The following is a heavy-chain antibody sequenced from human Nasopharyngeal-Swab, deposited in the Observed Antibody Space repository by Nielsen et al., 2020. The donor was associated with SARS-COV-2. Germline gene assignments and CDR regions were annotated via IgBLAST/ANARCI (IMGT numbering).Heavy chain of an antibody. CDR1: GGSVSSANW. J-gene: IGHJ3*02. CDR2: MYHSGST. CDR3: ARDGSAAGAMSAFDI. D-gene: IGHD6-13*01. V-gene: IGHV4-4*02. Sequence: LRRTLSLTCTVSGGSVSSANWWSWVRQPPGKGLEWIGDMYHSGSTAYNPSLKSRVTISVDKSKNQLSLEVFSVTAADTGVYYCARDGSAAGAMSAFDIWGQGTMVTVSS.